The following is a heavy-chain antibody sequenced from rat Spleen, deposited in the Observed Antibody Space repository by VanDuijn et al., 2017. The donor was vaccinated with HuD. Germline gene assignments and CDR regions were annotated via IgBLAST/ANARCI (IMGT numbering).Heavy chain of an antibody. Sequence: EVPLQESGPGLVKPSQSLSLTCSVTAYSIISSYRWNWIRKFPGNKLEWLGYIDRAGSAHYNPSLKSRISITRDTSKNRFFLRVNSVTTEDTATYHCARSYYDGYYHLYWGQGVMVTVSS. J-gene: IGHJ2*01. CDR2: IDRAGSA. CDR1: AYSIISSYR. V-gene: IGHV3-3*01. D-gene: IGHD1-12*03. CDR3: ARSYYDGYYHLY.